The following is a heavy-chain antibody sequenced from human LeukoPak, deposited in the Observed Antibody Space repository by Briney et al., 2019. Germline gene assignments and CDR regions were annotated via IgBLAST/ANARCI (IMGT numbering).Heavy chain of an antibody. J-gene: IGHJ4*02. Sequence: PSETLSLTCAVYGGSFRGYYWSLVRQPPGEGLEWIGEINHSGSTNYNPSLKSRVTISVDTSKNQFSLKLSSVTAADTAVYYCARVGEWLLPYDNWGQGTLVTVSS. CDR1: GGSFRGYY. CDR3: ARVGEWLLPYDN. V-gene: IGHV4-34*01. CDR2: INHSGST. D-gene: IGHD3-22*01.